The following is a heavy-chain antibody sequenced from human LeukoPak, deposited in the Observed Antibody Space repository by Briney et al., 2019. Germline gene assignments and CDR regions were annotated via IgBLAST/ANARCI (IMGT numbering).Heavy chain of an antibody. CDR2: ISGSGGST. V-gene: IGHV3-23*01. CDR1: GFTFSSYA. D-gene: IGHD6-13*01. J-gene: IGHJ4*02. CDR3: ARAWYSSTWYPDY. Sequence: GGSLRLSCAASGFTFSSYAMSWVRQAPGKGLEWVSAISGSGGSTYYADSVKGRFTISRDNSMNTLYLQMDSLRAEDTAVYYCARAWYSSTWYPDYWGQGTLVIVSS.